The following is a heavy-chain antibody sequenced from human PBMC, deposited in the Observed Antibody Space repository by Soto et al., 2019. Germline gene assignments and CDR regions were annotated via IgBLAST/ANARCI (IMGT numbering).Heavy chain of an antibody. D-gene: IGHD3-10*01. CDR1: GFTFSSYS. CDR3: ARAKRGEYYYYYYMAV. CDR2: ISSSSSTI. Sequence: GGSLRLSCAASGFTFSSYSMNWVRQAPGKGLEWVSYISSSSSTIYYADSVKGRFTISRDNAKNSLYLQMNSLRAEDTAVYYCARAKRGEYYYYYYMAVWGKGTTVTVSS. J-gene: IGHJ6*03. V-gene: IGHV3-48*01.